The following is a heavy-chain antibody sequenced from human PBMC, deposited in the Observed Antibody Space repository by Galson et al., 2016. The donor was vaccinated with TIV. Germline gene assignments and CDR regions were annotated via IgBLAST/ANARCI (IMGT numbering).Heavy chain of an antibody. CDR3: TSERRFCGNNCYLSYYYGMDI. V-gene: IGHV3-66*02. J-gene: IGHJ6*02. D-gene: IGHD2-21*01. CDR2: MSSGGSL. Sequence: SLRLSCAASALTVSDNYMTWVRQAPGKGLEWVAIMSSGGSLNYADFVRGRFTVSRDNSKNTLYLQMNRLRTDDTAIYYCTSERRFCGNNCYLSYYYGMDIWGQGTTVTVSS. CDR1: ALTVSDNY.